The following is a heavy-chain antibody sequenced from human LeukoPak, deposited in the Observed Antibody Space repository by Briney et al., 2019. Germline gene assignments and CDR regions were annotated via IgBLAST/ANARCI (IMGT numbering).Heavy chain of an antibody. D-gene: IGHD6-19*01. J-gene: IGHJ6*03. Sequence: PGGSLRLSCVVSGFTFSNYWMDWVRQAPGKGLEWVSYISSGSSTMYYADSVKGRFTISRDNAKNSLYLQMNSLRADDTAVYYCARASQQWLAGNYYYFMDVWGKGTTVTVSS. V-gene: IGHV3-48*01. CDR1: GFTFSNYW. CDR3: ARASQQWLAGNYYYFMDV. CDR2: ISSGSSTM.